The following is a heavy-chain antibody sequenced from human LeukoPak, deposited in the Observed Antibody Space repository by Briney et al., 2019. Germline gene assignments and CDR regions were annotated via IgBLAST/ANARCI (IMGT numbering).Heavy chain of an antibody. CDR1: GFTVSSNY. D-gene: IGHD3-10*01. Sequence: PGGSLRLSCAASGFTVSSNYMSWVRQAPGKGLEWVSVIYSDGRIYYADSVKGRFTIPRDNSKNTLYLQMNSLRAEDTAVYYCARNLGYYGSGSSFYWGQGTLVTVSS. CDR2: IYSDGRI. V-gene: IGHV3-53*01. J-gene: IGHJ4*02. CDR3: ARNLGYYGSGSSFY.